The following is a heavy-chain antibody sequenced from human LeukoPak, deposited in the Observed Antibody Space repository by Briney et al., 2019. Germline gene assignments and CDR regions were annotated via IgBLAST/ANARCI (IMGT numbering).Heavy chain of an antibody. D-gene: IGHD4-17*01. CDR2: TYYRSKWYN. CDR3: ARQDSEENYGDPLVYFDY. Sequence: QTLSLTCAISGDSVSSNSAAWNWIRQSPSRGLEWPGRTYYRSKWYNDYAVSVKSRLTINPDTSKNQFSLQLNSVTPEDTAVYYCARQDSEENYGDPLVYFDYWGQGTLVTVSS. V-gene: IGHV6-1*01. J-gene: IGHJ4*02. CDR1: GDSVSSNSAA.